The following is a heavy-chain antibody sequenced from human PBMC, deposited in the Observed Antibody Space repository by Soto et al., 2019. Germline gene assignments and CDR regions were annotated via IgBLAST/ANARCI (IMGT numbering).Heavy chain of an antibody. J-gene: IGHJ4*02. CDR1: GFSLSTDRVG. V-gene: IGHV2-5*02. CDR3: AHAYGGRSLY. CDR2: IYWDDSK. D-gene: IGHD1-26*01. Sequence: QITLKESGTPLVKPTQTLTLTCTFSGFSLSTDRVGVGWIRQPPGKALDWLAVIYWDDSKTYSPSLKSRLTIPKDTSKNQVVLTMTNMDPVDTATYYCAHAYGGRSLYWGQGTLVTVSS.